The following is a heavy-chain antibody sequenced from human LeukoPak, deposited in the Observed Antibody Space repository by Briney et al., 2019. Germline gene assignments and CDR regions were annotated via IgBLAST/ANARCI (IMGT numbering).Heavy chain of an antibody. Sequence: SETLSLTCAVYGGSFSGYYWSWIRHPPGEGLEWIGEMNHSGSTTYNPSLKSRVTISVDTSKNQFSLKLSSVTAADTAVYYCARRLGRKFGERFYYYHYMDVWGKGTTVTISS. V-gene: IGHV4-34*01. J-gene: IGHJ6*03. D-gene: IGHD3-10*01. CDR1: GGSFSGYY. CDR2: MNHSGST. CDR3: ARRLGRKFGERFYYYHYMDV.